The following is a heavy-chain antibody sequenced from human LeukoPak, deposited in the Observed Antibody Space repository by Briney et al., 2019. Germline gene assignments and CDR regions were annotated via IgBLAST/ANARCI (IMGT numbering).Heavy chain of an antibody. J-gene: IGHJ3*02. Sequence: GRSLRLSCAASGFTFSSYGMHWVRQAPGKGLKWVAVISYDGSDKYYEDSVKGRFTISRDNAKKTLYLQMNSLRVEDTAVYYCAKDSSLHNSDYGAFDIWGQGTMVTVSS. V-gene: IGHV3-30*18. D-gene: IGHD6-25*01. CDR1: GFTFSSYG. CDR3: AKDSSLHNSDYGAFDI. CDR2: ISYDGSDK.